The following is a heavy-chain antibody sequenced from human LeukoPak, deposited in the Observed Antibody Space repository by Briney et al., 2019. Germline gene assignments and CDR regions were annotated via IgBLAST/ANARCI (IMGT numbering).Heavy chain of an antibody. V-gene: IGHV1-8*01. Sequence: ASVKVSCKASGYTFTSYDINWVRQATGQGLEWMGWMNPNSGNTGYAQKFQGRVTMTRNTSISTAYMELSSLRSEDTAVYYCAGGGLDYGDNYYYFDYWGQGTLVTVSS. D-gene: IGHD4-17*01. CDR1: GYTFTSYD. J-gene: IGHJ4*02. CDR3: AGGGLDYGDNYYYFDY. CDR2: MNPNSGNT.